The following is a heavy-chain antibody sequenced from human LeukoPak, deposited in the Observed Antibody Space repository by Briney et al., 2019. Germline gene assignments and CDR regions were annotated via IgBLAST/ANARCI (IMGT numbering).Heavy chain of an antibody. CDR2: INAGNGNT. J-gene: IGHJ4*02. CDR1: GYTFTSYA. D-gene: IGHD2-15*01. CDR3: ARGYCSGGSCWDPFDY. Sequence: GASVEVSCKASGYTFTSYAMHWVRQAPGQRLEWMGWINAGNGNTKYSQKFQGRVTITRDTSASTAYMELSSLRSEDTAVYYCARGYCSGGSCWDPFDYWGQGTLVTVSS. V-gene: IGHV1-3*01.